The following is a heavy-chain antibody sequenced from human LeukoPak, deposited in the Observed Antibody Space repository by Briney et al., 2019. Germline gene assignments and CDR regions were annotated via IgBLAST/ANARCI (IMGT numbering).Heavy chain of an antibody. Sequence: GGSLRLSCAASGFTFSSYAMSWVRQAPGKGLEWVSAISGSGGSTYYADSVKGRFTVSRDNSKNTLYLQMNSLRAEDTAVYYCARSSDGDYYYYFDYWGQGTLVTVSS. CDR2: ISGSGGST. J-gene: IGHJ4*02. D-gene: IGHD4-17*01. V-gene: IGHV3-23*01. CDR1: GFTFSSYA. CDR3: ARSSDGDYYYYFDY.